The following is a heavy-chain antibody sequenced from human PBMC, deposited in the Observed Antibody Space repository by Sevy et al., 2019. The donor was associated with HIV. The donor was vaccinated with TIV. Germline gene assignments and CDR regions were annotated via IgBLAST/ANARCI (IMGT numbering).Heavy chain of an antibody. D-gene: IGHD3-10*01. J-gene: IGHJ4*02. V-gene: IGHV4-61*02. CDR2: VYTSGRT. CDR1: GGSISSDYYY. Sequence: TLSLTCTVSGGSISSDYYYWNWIRQPAGKGLEWIGRVYTSGRTDYNPSLKSRVTISIDTSKNQFFLKLSSVTAADTAAYYCARDVFGSGSYLDYWGQGALVTVSS. CDR3: ARDVFGSGSYLDY.